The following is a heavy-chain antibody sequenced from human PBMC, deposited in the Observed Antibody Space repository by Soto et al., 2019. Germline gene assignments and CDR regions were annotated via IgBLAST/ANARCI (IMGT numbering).Heavy chain of an antibody. J-gene: IGHJ5*02. CDR1: GGSISSYY. Sequence: SETLSLTCTVSGGSISSYYWSWIRQPPGKGLEWIGHISDSGRTNYNPSLKSRVSISVDTSKNQFSLKLTSVTAADTAVYYCARFRDLAGCWFDPWGQGTLVTVSS. V-gene: IGHV4-59*01. CDR3: ARFRDLAGCWFDP. D-gene: IGHD3-3*01. CDR2: ISDSGRT.